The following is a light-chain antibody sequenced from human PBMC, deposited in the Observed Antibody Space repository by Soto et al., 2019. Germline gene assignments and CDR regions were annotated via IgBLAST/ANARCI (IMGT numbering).Light chain of an antibody. CDR3: QVWDSSSDHVV. CDR2: DDR. J-gene: IGLJ2*01. V-gene: IGLV3-21*02. Sequence: SYELTQPPSVSVAPGQTARITCGGTDIGSKTVHWYQQKPGQAPMLVVYDDRDRPSGIPERFSGSNSGNTATLTISRVEAGDEADYNCQVWDSSSDHVVFGGGTKLTVL. CDR1: DIGSKT.